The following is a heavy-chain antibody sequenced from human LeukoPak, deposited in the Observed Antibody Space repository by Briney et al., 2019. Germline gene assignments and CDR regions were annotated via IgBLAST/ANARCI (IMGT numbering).Heavy chain of an antibody. Sequence: ASVKVSCKASGYTFSSYGISWVRQAPGQGLEWMGWISGYNGNTNYAQKFHGRVTMTTDTSTSTAYMEVRSLRSDDTAVYYCARDLAWGYCDPGHCDSTNWYTEDWLDFWGQGTLVCVSS. V-gene: IGHV1-18*01. CDR1: GYTFSSYG. J-gene: IGHJ5*01. CDR2: ISGYNGNT. CDR3: ARDLAWGYCDPGHCDSTNWYTEDWLDF. D-gene: IGHD2-2*02.